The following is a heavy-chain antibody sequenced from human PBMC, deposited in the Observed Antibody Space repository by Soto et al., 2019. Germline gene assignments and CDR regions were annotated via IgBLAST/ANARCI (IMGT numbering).Heavy chain of an antibody. CDR3: ARDHWSITAPH. CDR2: VSGSGAGT. V-gene: IGHV3-23*01. J-gene: IGHJ4*02. Sequence: PGGSLRLSCAASGFTFTNYAMYWVRQAPGKGLEWVSTVSGSGAGTYYADSVKGRFTISRDNSKNTLYVQMNSLRADDTAIYYCARDHWSITAPHWGQGTLVTVSS. D-gene: IGHD6-6*01. CDR1: GFTFTNYA.